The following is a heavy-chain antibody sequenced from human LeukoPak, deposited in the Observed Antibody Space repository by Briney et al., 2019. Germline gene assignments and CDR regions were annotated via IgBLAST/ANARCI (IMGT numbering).Heavy chain of an antibody. CDR2: IYYSGST. CDR3: ARGGDTYYDFWSGYPTLFDY. Sequence: SETLSLTCTVSGGSISSSSYYWGWIRQPPGKGLGWIGSIYYSGSTYYNPSLKSRVTISVDTSKNQFSLKLSSVTAADTAVYYCARGGDTYYDFWSGYPTLFDYWGQGTLVTVSS. D-gene: IGHD3-3*01. V-gene: IGHV4-39*01. CDR1: GGSISSSSYY. J-gene: IGHJ4*02.